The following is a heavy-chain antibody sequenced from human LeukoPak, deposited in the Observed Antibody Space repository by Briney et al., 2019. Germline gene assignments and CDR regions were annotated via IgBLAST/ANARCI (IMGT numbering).Heavy chain of an antibody. CDR3: AKYFYDFWSGYSNFDY. J-gene: IGHJ4*02. Sequence: PGGSLRLSCAVSGFTFSSYPMSWVRQTPGKGLEWVSAIGSSGVNTYYADSAKGRFTISRDNSKNTLYLQMNSLRAEDTAVYYCAKYFYDFWSGYSNFDYWGQGTLVTVSS. CDR2: IGSSGVNT. D-gene: IGHD3-3*01. V-gene: IGHV3-23*01. CDR1: GFTFSSYP.